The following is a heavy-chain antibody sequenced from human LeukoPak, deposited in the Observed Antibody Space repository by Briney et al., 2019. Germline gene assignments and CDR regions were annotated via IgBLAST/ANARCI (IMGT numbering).Heavy chain of an antibody. V-gene: IGHV3-23*01. Sequence: GGSLRLSCADSGFTFSTYAMGWARQSPGKGLEWVSSIKGGGGDPFYADSVKGRFTISRDNSKNTLFLQLNSLRAEDSAVYYCAKGGHDFNPFYWWGQGTLVTVSS. CDR1: GFTFSTYA. D-gene: IGHD2-21*02. CDR2: IKGGGGDP. J-gene: IGHJ4*02. CDR3: AKGGHDFNPFYW.